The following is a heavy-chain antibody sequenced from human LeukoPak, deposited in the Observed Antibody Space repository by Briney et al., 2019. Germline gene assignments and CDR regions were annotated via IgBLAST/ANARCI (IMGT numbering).Heavy chain of an antibody. CDR3: ATGGGIAVAHA. CDR2: IYYSGTT. D-gene: IGHD6-19*01. J-gene: IGHJ4*02. Sequence: SETLSLTCTVSGGSISSSRHYWAWIRQPPGKGLEWIASIYYSGTTYYNPSLKSRVTIFVHTSDKQFSLKLSSVTAADTAAYYCATGGGIAVAHAWGQGIVVTVSS. CDR1: GGSISSSRHY. V-gene: IGHV4-39*01.